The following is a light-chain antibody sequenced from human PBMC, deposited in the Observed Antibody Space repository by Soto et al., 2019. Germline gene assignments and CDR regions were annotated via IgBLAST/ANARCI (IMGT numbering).Light chain of an antibody. CDR3: SAYTITSPYV. J-gene: IGLJ1*01. CDR1: SSDVGAYNY. Sequence: QSALTQPASLSGSPGQSISISCTGTSSDVGAYNYISWYQQHPGKAPKLIIYDVSNRPSGVSSRFSGSKSGNTASLPISGLQAEDGADYYCSAYTITSPYVFGTGTKVTVL. V-gene: IGLV2-14*03. CDR2: DVS.